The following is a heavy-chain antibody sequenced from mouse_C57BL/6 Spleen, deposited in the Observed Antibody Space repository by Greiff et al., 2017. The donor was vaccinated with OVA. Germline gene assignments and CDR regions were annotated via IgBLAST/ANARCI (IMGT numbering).Heavy chain of an antibody. J-gene: IGHJ1*03. CDR3: ARSGLVTTVVFDV. D-gene: IGHD1-1*01. V-gene: IGHV1-20*01. CDR1: GYSFTGYF. CDR2: INPYNGDT. Sequence: EVKLQQSGPELVKPGDSVKISCKASGYSFTGYFMNWVMQSHGKSLEWIGRINPYNGDTFYNQKFKGKATLTVDKSSSTAHMELRSLTSEDSAVYYCARSGLVTTVVFDVWGTGTTVTVSS.